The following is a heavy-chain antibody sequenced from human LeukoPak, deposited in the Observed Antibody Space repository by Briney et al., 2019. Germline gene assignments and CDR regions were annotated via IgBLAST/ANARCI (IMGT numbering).Heavy chain of an antibody. CDR2: IYSGGST. V-gene: IGHV3-66*01. Sequence: GGSLRLSCAASGFTVSSNYMSWVRQAPGKGLVWVSVIYSGGSTYYADSVKGRFTISRDNSKNTLYLQMNSLRAEDTAVYYCAREVKGSYYFDYWGQGTLVTVSS. J-gene: IGHJ4*02. CDR3: AREVKGSYYFDY. CDR1: GFTVSSNY. D-gene: IGHD3-10*01.